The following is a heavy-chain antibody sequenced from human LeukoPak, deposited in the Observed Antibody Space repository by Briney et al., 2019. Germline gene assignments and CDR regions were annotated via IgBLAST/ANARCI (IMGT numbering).Heavy chain of an antibody. V-gene: IGHV4-59*01. CDR3: ARVSYFDTSGRDY. D-gene: IGHD3-22*01. CDR2: IYYSGST. J-gene: IGHJ4*02. CDR1: GGSFSGYY. Sequence: SETLSLTCAVYGGSFSGYYWSWIRQPPGKGLEWIGYIYYSGSTNYNPSLKSRVTISVDTSKNQFSLKLSSVTAADTAVYYCARVSYFDTSGRDYWGQGTLVTVSS.